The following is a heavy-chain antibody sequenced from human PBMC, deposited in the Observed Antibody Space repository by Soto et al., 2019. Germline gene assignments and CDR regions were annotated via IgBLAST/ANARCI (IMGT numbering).Heavy chain of an antibody. V-gene: IGHV3-72*01. J-gene: IGHJ4*02. CDR1: GFTFSDHY. D-gene: IGHD3-3*01. Sequence: GGSLRLSCAASGFTFSDHYMDWVRQAPGKGLEWVGRTRNKANSYTTEYAASVKGRLTISRDDSKNSLYLQMNSLKTEDTAVYYCAREYPAYYDFWSGYAPPAYFDYWGQGTLVTVSS. CDR2: TRNKANSYTT. CDR3: AREYPAYYDFWSGYAPPAYFDY.